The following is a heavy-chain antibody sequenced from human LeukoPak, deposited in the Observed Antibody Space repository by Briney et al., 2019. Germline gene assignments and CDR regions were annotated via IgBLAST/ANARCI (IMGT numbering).Heavy chain of an antibody. CDR3: AKGERGATFYYYYYMDV. D-gene: IGHD1-26*01. CDR1: GFTFSSYA. Sequence: GGSLRLSCAASGFTFSSYAMSWVRQAPGKGLEWVSAISGSGGSTYYADSVKGRFTISRDNSKNTLYLQMNSLRAEDTAVYYCAKGERGATFYYYYYMDVWGKGTTVTVSS. V-gene: IGHV3-23*01. J-gene: IGHJ6*03. CDR2: ISGSGGST.